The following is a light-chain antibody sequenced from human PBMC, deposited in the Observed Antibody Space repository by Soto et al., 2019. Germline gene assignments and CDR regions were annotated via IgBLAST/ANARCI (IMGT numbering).Light chain of an antibody. CDR3: SSYTSSSTVV. CDR2: DVS. Sequence: QSALTQPASVSGSPGQSITISCTGTSSDVGGYNYDSWYQQHPGKAPKLMIYDVSNWPSGVSNRFSGSKSGNTASLTISGLQAEDEADYYCSSYTSSSTVVFGGGTKLTVL. V-gene: IGLV2-14*01. CDR1: SSDVGGYNY. J-gene: IGLJ2*01.